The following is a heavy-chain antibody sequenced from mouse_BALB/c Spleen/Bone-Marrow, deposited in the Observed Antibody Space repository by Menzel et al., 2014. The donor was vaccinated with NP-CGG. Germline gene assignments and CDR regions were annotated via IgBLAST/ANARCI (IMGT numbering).Heavy chain of an antibody. CDR1: GFNIKDTY. Sequence: EVQLQQSGAELVKPGASVKLSCTASGFNIKDTYMHWVKQRPEQGLEWIGRIDPANGNTKYDPKFQGRATATADTSSSTAYLQLSSLTSEDTAVYYCARYYYRTMDYWGQGTSVTVSS. D-gene: IGHD1-1*01. J-gene: IGHJ4*01. CDR2: IDPANGNT. V-gene: IGHV14-3*02. CDR3: ARYYYRTMDY.